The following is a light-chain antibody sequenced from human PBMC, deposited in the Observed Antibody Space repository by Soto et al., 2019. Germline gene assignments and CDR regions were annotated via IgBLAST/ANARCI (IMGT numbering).Light chain of an antibody. V-gene: IGLV2-14*01. CDR3: SSYTRSSASRV. CDR2: EVS. J-gene: IGLJ1*01. CDR1: SSDVGGYNY. Sequence: QSALTQPASVSGSPGQSITISCTGTSSDVGGYNYVSWYQQHPGKAPQLIIYEVSNRPSGVPNRFSGSNSGNTASLTISGLQAEDEADYYCSSYTRSSASRVFGTGTKVTVL.